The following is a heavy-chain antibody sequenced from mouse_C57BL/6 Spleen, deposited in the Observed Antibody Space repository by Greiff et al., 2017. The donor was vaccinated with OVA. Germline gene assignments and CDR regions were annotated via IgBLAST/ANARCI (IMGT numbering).Heavy chain of an antibody. V-gene: IGHV7-3*01. Sequence: EVKLVESGGGLVQPGGSLSLSCAASGFTFTDYYMSWVRQPPGKALEWLGFIRNKANGYTTEYSASVKGRFTISRDNSQSILYLQMNALRAEDSATYYCASHCYGPLMDYWGQGTSVTVSS. CDR1: GFTFTDYY. CDR3: ASHCYGPLMDY. J-gene: IGHJ4*01. D-gene: IGHD1-2*01. CDR2: IRNKANGYTT.